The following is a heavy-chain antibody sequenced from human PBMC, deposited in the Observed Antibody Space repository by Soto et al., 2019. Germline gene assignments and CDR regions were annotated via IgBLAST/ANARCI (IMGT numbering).Heavy chain of an antibody. J-gene: IGHJ4*02. V-gene: IGHV3-21*01. D-gene: IGHD1-26*01. CDR3: VREDGKVGTNSAFDY. CDR1: GCTFSTYT. Sequence: GGSLRLSCGSSGCTFSTYTMNWVRQPSGKGLERVSPINGRGNYIYNAESVKGRFTISRDNAKNPLYLQMYRLRAEDTALYYCVREDGKVGTNSAFDYWGRVAPVTVYS. CDR2: INGRGNYI.